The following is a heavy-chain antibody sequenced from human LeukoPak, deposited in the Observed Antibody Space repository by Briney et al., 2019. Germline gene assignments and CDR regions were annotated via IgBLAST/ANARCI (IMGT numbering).Heavy chain of an antibody. J-gene: IGHJ4*01. D-gene: IGHD2-15*01. Sequence: GGSLPGTRAACGFTFSSNAISWVRQAPGKGLEWVSGISGSGENTYFADSVKGRVTISRDNSKNTLYLQMNSLRADDTAMYYCAKVASGGSCYQSDYWGQ. CDR1: GFTFSSNA. V-gene: IGHV3-23*01. CDR2: ISGSGENT. CDR3: AKVASGGSCYQSDY.